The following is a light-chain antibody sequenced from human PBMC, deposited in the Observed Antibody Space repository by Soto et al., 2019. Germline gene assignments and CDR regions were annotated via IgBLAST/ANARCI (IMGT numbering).Light chain of an antibody. J-gene: IGKJ3*01. CDR3: QQRSNWPLFT. CDR2: DAS. V-gene: IGKV3-11*01. CDR1: QSVGSY. Sequence: EIVLTQSPATLSLSPGERATLSCRASQSVGSYLAWYQQKPGQAPRLLIYDASNRATGIPARFSGSGSGTDFTLTISSLEPADFAVYYCQQRSNWPLFTFGPGTKVDIK.